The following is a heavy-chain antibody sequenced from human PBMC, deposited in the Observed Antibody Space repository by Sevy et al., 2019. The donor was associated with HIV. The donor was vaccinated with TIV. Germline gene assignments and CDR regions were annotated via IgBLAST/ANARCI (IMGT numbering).Heavy chain of an antibody. CDR2: VYYTGLT. CDR3: AREPGGYDYDYGMDV. D-gene: IGHD5-12*01. J-gene: IGHJ6*02. CDR1: GGSITSSNYY. V-gene: IGHV4-39*02. Sequence: SETLSLTCSASGGSITSSNYYWGWIRQPPGKGLEWIGSVYYTGLTYYNPSLKSRVTISVDTSKNQFSLNLNSLTAADTAMYYCAREPGGYDYDYGMDVWGQGTTVTVSS.